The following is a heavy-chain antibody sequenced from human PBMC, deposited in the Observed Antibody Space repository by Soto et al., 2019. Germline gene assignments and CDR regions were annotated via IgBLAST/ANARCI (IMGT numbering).Heavy chain of an antibody. J-gene: IGHJ5*02. D-gene: IGHD6-13*01. V-gene: IGHV1-18*01. CDR3: ARDWYPRFDP. CDR1: GYTFSSYG. Sequence: QIRLVQSGGEVRTPGASVKVSCKASGYTFSSYGITWVRQAPGQGLEWLGWINPSSGETNYAQKFQGRGTVTTDTSTTTGYMELRTLTFDDTAVYYCARDWYPRFDPWGQGTLVTVSS. CDR2: INPSSGET.